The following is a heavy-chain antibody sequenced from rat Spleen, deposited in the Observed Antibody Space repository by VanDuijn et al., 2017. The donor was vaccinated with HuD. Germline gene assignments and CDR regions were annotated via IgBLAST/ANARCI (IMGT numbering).Heavy chain of an antibody. Sequence: QVQLKESGPGLVQPSQTLSLTCTVSGFSLSSYNVHWVRQPTGKGLEWMGVIWTGGSTDYNSALKYRLSISRDTSKSQVFLKMNSLQSEDLATYYCARDGFGVRGDLFLDYWGQGVMVTVSS. V-gene: IGHV2-30*01. CDR1: GFSLSSYN. J-gene: IGHJ2*01. CDR2: IWTGGST. D-gene: IGHD4-3*01. CDR3: ARDGFGVRGDLFLDY.